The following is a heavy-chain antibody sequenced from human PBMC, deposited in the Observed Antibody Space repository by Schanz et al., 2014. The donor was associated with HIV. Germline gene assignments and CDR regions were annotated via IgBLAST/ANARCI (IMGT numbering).Heavy chain of an antibody. CDR2: VSYDGSNK. J-gene: IGHJ5*02. Sequence: VQLVESGGGLVQPGRSLRLSCAASGFTFSSYAMHWVRQAPGKGLEWVAVVSYDGSNKYYADSVKGRFTVSRDNSKNMLYLQMNSLRAEDTAVYYCAREYYSRNWNWFDPWGQGTLVTVSS. V-gene: IGHV3-30*04. CDR3: AREYYSRNWNWFDP. CDR1: GFTFSSYA. D-gene: IGHD6-13*01.